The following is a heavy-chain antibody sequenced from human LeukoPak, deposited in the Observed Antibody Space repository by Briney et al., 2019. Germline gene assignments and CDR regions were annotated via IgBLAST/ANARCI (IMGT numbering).Heavy chain of an antibody. D-gene: IGHD1-1*01. Sequence: GGSLRLSCAASGFIFSNYGMNWVRQAPGKGLEWVGFIRSKAYGETADYAASVKGRFTISRDDSKAIAYLQMNSLKTEDTAVYHCTRDRGAYNLYDYWGQGTLVTVSS. CDR3: TRDRGAYNLYDY. CDR1: GFIFSNYG. J-gene: IGHJ4*02. CDR2: IRSKAYGETA. V-gene: IGHV3-49*04.